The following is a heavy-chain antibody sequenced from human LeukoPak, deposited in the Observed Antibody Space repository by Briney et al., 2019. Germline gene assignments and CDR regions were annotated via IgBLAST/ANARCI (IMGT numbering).Heavy chain of an antibody. V-gene: IGHV1-18*01. J-gene: IGHJ4*02. CDR1: GYSFILYG. D-gene: IGHD4-11*01. CDR2: SSTSTGYT. Sequence: ASVTVSCKTSGYSFILYGSSWVRQAPGQGPERMGWSSTSTGYTRYTQNFQGRVTLTTDTSTSTAYMELSSLRSDDTAVYYCARDDNYGIFVNVDHWGQGTLVTVSS. CDR3: ARDDNYGIFVNVDH.